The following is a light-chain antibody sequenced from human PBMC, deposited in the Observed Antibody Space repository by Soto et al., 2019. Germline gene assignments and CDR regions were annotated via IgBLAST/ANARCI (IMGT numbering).Light chain of an antibody. J-gene: IGLJ1*01. CDR3: ISFTTSVTYV. Sequence: QSALAQPASVSGSPGQSITISCTGTSGDVGTYNYVSWYQQHPGKAPKLIISGVSKRPSGVSNRFSASKSGNTAFLTISGLQAEDEADYYCISFTTSVTYVFGTGTKVTVL. V-gene: IGLV2-14*03. CDR2: GVS. CDR1: SGDVGTYNY.